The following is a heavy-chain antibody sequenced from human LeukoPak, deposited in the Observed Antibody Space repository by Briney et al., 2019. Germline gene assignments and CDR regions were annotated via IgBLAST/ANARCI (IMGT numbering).Heavy chain of an antibody. V-gene: IGHV3-30*04. CDR2: ISYDGSNK. D-gene: IGHD6-19*01. Sequence: GGSLRLSCAASGFTFSSCAMHWVRQAPGKGLEWVAVISYDGSNKYYADSVKGRFTISRDNSKNTLYLQMNSLRAEDTAVYYCARVPYSSGWYYFDYWGQGTLVTVSS. CDR3: ARVPYSSGWYYFDY. J-gene: IGHJ4*02. CDR1: GFTFSSCA.